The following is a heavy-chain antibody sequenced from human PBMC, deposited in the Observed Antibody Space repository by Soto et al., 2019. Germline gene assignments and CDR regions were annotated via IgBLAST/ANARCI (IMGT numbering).Heavy chain of an antibody. V-gene: IGHV1-69*13. CDR2: IIPIFGTA. CDR3: ARARKQSGSYNWFDP. CDR1: GGTFSSYA. Sequence: ASVKVSCKASGGTFSSYAISWVRQAPGQGLEWMGGIIPIFGTANYAQKFQGRVTITADESTSTAYMELSSLRSEDTALYYCARARKQSGSYNWFDPWGQGTLVTVSS. J-gene: IGHJ5*02. D-gene: IGHD3-10*01.